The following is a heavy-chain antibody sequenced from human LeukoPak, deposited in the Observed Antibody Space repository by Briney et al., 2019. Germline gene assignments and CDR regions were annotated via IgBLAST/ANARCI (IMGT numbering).Heavy chain of an antibody. CDR2: IYYSGST. J-gene: IGHJ4*02. Sequence: PSETLSLTCTVSGGSISSSSYYWGWIRQPPGKGLEWIGSIYYSGSTYYNPSLKSRVTISVDTSKNQFSLKLSSVTAADTAVYYCARDGDPYYYDSSGWGQGTLVTVSS. CDR1: GGSISSSSYY. CDR3: ARDGDPYYYDSSG. D-gene: IGHD3-22*01. V-gene: IGHV4-39*07.